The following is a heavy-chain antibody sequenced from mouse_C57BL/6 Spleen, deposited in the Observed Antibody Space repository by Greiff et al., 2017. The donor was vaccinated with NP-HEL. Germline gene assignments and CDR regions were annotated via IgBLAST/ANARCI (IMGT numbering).Heavy chain of an antibody. D-gene: IGHD1-1*01. CDR3: ARGVYYGSSYPDFFDY. CDR1: GYTFTSYW. CDR2: IYPSDSET. Sequence: QVQLQQPGAELVRPGSSVKLSCKASGYTFTSYWMDWVKQRPGQGLEWIGNIYPSDSETHYNQKFKDKATLTVDKSSSTAYMQLSSLTSEDSAVYYCARGVYYGSSYPDFFDYWGQGTTLTVSS. V-gene: IGHV1-61*01. J-gene: IGHJ2*01.